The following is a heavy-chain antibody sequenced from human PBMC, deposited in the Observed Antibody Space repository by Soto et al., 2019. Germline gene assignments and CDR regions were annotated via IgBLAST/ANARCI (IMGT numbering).Heavy chain of an antibody. V-gene: IGHV4-59*01. CDR3: ARDLWGYCGTDCYPLDV. J-gene: IGHJ6*02. Sequence: SETLSLTCTFSGGSINSYYWIWIRQPPGKGLEWIGYMYNTGSTVYNPSFKSRVTISVDTSKNQFSLKLNSVTAADTAVYYCARDLWGYCGTDCYPLDVWGQGTTVTVSS. D-gene: IGHD2-21*02. CDR1: GGSINSYY. CDR2: MYNTGST.